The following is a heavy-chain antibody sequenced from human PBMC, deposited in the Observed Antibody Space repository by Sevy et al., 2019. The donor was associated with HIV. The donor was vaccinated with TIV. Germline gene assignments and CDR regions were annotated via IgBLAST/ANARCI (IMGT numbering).Heavy chain of an antibody. D-gene: IGHD3-22*01. Sequence: GESLKISCAASGFTFSSYAMSWVRQAPGKGLEWVSAISGSGGSTYYADSVKGRFTISRDNSKNTLYLQMNSLRAEDTAVYYCAKDRGNMGSSSYYDDWGQGTLVTVSS. CDR2: ISGSGGST. CDR1: GFTFSSYA. V-gene: IGHV3-23*01. J-gene: IGHJ4*02. CDR3: AKDRGNMGSSSYYDD.